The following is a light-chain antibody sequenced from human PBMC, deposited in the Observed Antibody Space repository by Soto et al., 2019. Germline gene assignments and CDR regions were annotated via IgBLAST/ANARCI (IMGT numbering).Light chain of an antibody. Sequence: DIVLTQTPLSSPVTVGQPASISCRSSQRLVHSDGHTYLSWLQQRTGQPPRLLIYQNSNRFSGVPDRFTGSGSWADFTLKISRVEAEEVGTYYCMQATQFPLTVGGGTKVKIK. CDR2: QNS. CDR3: MQATQFPLT. J-gene: IGKJ4*01. V-gene: IGKV2-24*01. CDR1: QRLVHSDGHTY.